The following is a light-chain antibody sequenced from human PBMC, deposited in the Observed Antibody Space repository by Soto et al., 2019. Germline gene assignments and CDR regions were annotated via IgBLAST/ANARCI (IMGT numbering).Light chain of an antibody. CDR3: CSYAGSSNFVV. Sequence: QSVLTQPASVSGSPGQSITISCTGTSSDVGSYNLVSWYQQHPGNAPKLMIYEVSQRPSGVSNRFSGSKSGNTASLTISGLQAEDEADYYCCSYAGSSNFVVFGGGTKLTVL. V-gene: IGLV2-23*02. CDR1: SSDVGSYNL. J-gene: IGLJ2*01. CDR2: EVS.